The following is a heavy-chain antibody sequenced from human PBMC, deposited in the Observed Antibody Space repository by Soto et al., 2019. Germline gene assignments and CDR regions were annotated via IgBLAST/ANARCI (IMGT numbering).Heavy chain of an antibody. CDR2: IDPGDSSA. D-gene: IGHD2-2*01. CDR3: ARRYCSRADCYSDS. CDR1: GYTFFSFW. Sequence: GESLKISCHGSGYTFFSFWIVWVRQVPGKGLEWVGRIDPGDSSATYSLTFQGHVTISADRSTRSAYLQWCSLRASDTAIYFCARRYCSRADCYSDSWGQGSLVTVSS. J-gene: IGHJ4*02. V-gene: IGHV5-10-1*01.